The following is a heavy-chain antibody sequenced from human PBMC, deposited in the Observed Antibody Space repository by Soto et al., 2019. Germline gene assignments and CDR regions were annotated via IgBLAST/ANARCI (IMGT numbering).Heavy chain of an antibody. CDR1: VSTFGTYG. D-gene: IGHD5-12*01. V-gene: IGHV3-23*01. J-gene: IGHJ4*02. CDR2: ITGGNT. CDR3: AKDKERGGYDYDFDS. Sequence: GALRPSFEASVSTFGTYGLASVRLSPGNVLEWVSTITGGNTYYAASVRGRFTISRDNYKKTLYLQMSSLRAEDTAMYYCAKDKERGGYDYDFDSWGQGTLVPVSS.